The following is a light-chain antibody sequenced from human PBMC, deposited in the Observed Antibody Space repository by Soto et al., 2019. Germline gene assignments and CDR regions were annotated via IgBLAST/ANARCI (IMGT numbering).Light chain of an antibody. J-gene: IGKJ4*01. V-gene: IGKV1-5*01. CDR1: QSVTSW. CDR2: GAS. CDR3: QQYNSYSLT. Sequence: DIQMTQSPSTLSASVGDRVTITCRASQSVTSWLAWYQQKPGKAPKLLIYGASNLESGVPSRFSGSGSGTEFTLTISSLQPDDFATYYCQQYNSYSLTFGGGTTVEIK.